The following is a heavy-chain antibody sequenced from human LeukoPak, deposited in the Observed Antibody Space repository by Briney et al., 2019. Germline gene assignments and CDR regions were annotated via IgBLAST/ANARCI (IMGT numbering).Heavy chain of an antibody. V-gene: IGHV1-69*01. CDR2: IIPIFGTA. CDR3: AGAARVNGMDV. Sequence: VKFSCKASGGTFSSYAISWVRQAPGQGLEWMGGIIPIFGTANYVQKLQGRVTITADESTSTAYMELSSLRSEDTAVYYCAGAARVNGMDVWGQGTTVTVSS. J-gene: IGHJ6*02. CDR1: GGTFSSYA. D-gene: IGHD4-11*01.